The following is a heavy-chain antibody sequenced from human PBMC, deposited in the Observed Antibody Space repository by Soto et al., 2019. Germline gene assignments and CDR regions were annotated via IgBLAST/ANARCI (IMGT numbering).Heavy chain of an antibody. Sequence: QVQLQQSGPGLVKPSQTLSLTCAISGDSVSSNSAAWIWIRQSPSRGLEWLGRTYYRSRWFNDYAESVKSRISINPDTSKNQFSLHLDSVTPEDTAVYYCASFIVGALRDWGQGTLVTVSS. V-gene: IGHV6-1*01. D-gene: IGHD1-26*01. CDR3: ASFIVGALRD. CDR2: TYYRSRWFN. CDR1: GDSVSSNSAA. J-gene: IGHJ4*02.